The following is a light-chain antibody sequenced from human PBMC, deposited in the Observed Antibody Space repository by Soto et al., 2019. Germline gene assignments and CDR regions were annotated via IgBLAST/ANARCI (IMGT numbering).Light chain of an antibody. CDR2: DAS. J-gene: IGKJ4*01. Sequence: EIVLTQSPATLSLSPGERATLSCRASQSVSSYLAWYQQKPGQAPRLLIYDASNRATGIPARFSGSGSGTDFPLTISSLEPEDFAVDYCQQRSNWTFGGGTKVEIK. CDR3: QQRSNWT. CDR1: QSVSSY. V-gene: IGKV3-11*01.